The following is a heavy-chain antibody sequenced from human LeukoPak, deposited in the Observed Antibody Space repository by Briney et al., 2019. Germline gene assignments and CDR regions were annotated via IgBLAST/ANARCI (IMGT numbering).Heavy chain of an antibody. D-gene: IGHD6-13*01. CDR3: ARSRQNSSWFKVRNWFDP. Sequence: SETLSLTCAVYGGSFSGYYWSWIRQPPGKGLEWIGEINHSGSTNYNPSVKSRVTISVDTSKNQFSLKLSSVTAADTAVYYCARSRQNSSWFKVRNWFDPWGQGTLVTVSS. CDR2: INHSGST. J-gene: IGHJ5*02. V-gene: IGHV4-34*01. CDR1: GGSFSGYY.